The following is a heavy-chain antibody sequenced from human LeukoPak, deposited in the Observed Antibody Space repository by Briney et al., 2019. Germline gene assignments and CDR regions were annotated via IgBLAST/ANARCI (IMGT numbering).Heavy chain of an antibody. D-gene: IGHD5-24*01. Sequence: SETLSLTCAVYGGSFSGYSWNWIRQPPVKGLEWIGEINHSGGTNYNPSLKSRVTISVDTSKKQFSLKLSSVTAADTAVYYCARADGYYYGMDVWGQGTTVTVSS. V-gene: IGHV4-34*01. CDR3: ARADGYYYGMDV. CDR1: GGSFSGYS. J-gene: IGHJ6*02. CDR2: INHSGGT.